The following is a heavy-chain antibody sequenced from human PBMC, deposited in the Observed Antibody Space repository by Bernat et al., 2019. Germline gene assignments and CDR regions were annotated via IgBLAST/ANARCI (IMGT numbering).Heavy chain of an antibody. V-gene: IGHV3-53*01. D-gene: IGHD1-1*01. J-gene: IGHJ3*02. CDR3: ARDWNDGAFDI. CDR1: GFTVSSNY. CDR2: IDSGGST. Sequence: EVQLVESGGGLIQPGGSLRLSCAASGFTVSSNYMSWVRQAPGKGLEWVSVIDSGGSTYYADSVKGRFTSSRDNSKNTLYLQMNSLRAEDTAVYYCARDWNDGAFDIWGQGTMVTVSS.